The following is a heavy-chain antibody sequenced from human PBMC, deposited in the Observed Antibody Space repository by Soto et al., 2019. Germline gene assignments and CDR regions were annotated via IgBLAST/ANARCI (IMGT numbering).Heavy chain of an antibody. CDR2: IYDSESA. CDR1: GESISSGGYY. Sequence: QVQLQESGPGLVKPSQTLSLTCNVSGESISSGGYYWSWIRHHPGKGLEWIGYIYDSESAYYNPYLKSRVTISMDTSKNHFAMRLSSVTGADTAVYYCARASSSSSAADYWGQGTLVTVSS. J-gene: IGHJ4*02. D-gene: IGHD6-6*01. V-gene: IGHV4-31*03. CDR3: ARASSSSSAADY.